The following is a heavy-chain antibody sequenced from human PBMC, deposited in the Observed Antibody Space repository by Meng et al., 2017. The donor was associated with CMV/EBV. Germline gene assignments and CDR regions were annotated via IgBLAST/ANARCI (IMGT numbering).Heavy chain of an antibody. D-gene: IGHD2-2*01. CDR2: ICFRGTT. Sequence: SGGAIASINGCGWVRQPPGKGLELFGEICFRGTTTYNSSLESRVTISLDKSNKQFSLKLSSVTAADTAVYYCARGYASWTVDGRVGYWGQGTLVTVSS. CDR3: ARGYASWTVDGRVGY. J-gene: IGHJ4*02. V-gene: IGHV4-4*02. CDR1: GGAIASING.